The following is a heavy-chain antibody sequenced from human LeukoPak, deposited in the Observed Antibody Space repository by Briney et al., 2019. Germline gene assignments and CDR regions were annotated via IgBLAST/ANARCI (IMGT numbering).Heavy chain of an antibody. J-gene: IGHJ6*04. V-gene: IGHV3-23*01. CDR1: GFTFSGYG. Sequence: GGTLRLSCAASGFTFSGYGMSWVRQAPGKGLKWVSAISGSGGSTYYADSVKGRITISRDNSKNTLYLQMNSLRAEDTAVYYCAELGITMIGGVWGKGTTVTISS. D-gene: IGHD3-10*02. CDR3: AELGITMIGGV. CDR2: ISGSGGST.